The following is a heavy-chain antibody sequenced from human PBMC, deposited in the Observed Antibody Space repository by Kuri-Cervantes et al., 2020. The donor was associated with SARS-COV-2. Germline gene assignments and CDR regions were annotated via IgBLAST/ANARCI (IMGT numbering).Heavy chain of an antibody. Sequence: ASVKVSCKASGYTFTSYGISWVRQAPGQGLEWMGWINPNSGGTNYAQKFQGRVTMTRDTSISTAYMELSRLRSDDTAVYYCARGRGSSSGWFDPWGQGTLVTVSS. J-gene: IGHJ5*02. CDR3: ARGRGSSSGWFDP. V-gene: IGHV1-2*02. CDR2: INPNSGGT. CDR1: GYTFTSYG. D-gene: IGHD6-6*01.